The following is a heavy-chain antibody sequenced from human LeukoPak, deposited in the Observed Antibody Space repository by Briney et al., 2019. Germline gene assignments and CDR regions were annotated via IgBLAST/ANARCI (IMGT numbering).Heavy chain of an antibody. Sequence: ASVKVSCKASGYTFTSYGISWVRQAPGQGLEWMGWISAYNGNTNYAQKLQGRATMTTDTSTSTAYMELRSLRSDDTAVYYCARAGAYCGGDCYSADYWGQGTLVTVSS. J-gene: IGHJ4*02. V-gene: IGHV1-18*01. CDR1: GYTFTSYG. CDR2: ISAYNGNT. D-gene: IGHD2-21*02. CDR3: ARAGAYCGGDCYSADY.